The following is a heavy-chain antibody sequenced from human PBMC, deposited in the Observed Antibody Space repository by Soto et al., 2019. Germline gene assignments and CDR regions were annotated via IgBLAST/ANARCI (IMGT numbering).Heavy chain of an antibody. Sequence: EVQLVESGGGLVKPGGSLRLSCAASGFTFSSYSRNWVRQAPGKGLEWVSSISSSSSYIYYADSVKGRFTISRDNAKNSLYLQMNSLRAEDTAVYYCARDRLAVAAGGAGWGQGTLVTVSS. CDR3: ARDRLAVAAGGAG. V-gene: IGHV3-21*01. J-gene: IGHJ4*02. CDR2: ISSSSSYI. CDR1: GFTFSSYS. D-gene: IGHD6-19*01.